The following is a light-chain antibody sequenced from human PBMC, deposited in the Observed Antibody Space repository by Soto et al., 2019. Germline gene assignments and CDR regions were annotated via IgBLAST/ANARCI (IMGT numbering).Light chain of an antibody. CDR2: DAS. V-gene: IGKV1-5*01. CDR3: QHMRT. CDR1: QNMNNW. Sequence: DIQLTQSPSTLSASIGDRVAITCRASQNMNNWIAWYQQKPGKAPKFLIYDASTLESGVPSRFSGSGFGTEFSLTISSLQPDDFGSYYCQHMRTFGQGTKV. J-gene: IGKJ1*01.